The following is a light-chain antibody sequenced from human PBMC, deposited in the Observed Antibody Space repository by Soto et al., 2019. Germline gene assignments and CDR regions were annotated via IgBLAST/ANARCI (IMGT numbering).Light chain of an antibody. Sequence: DIVMTQSPDSLAVSLVERATINCKSSQSVFYSSNNKNYLAWYQQKPGQPPKLLIYRASTRESGVPERFSGSGSGTDFTLTISSLQAEDVAVYYCQQYYSTPYTFGQGTKLEIK. CDR1: QSVFYSSNNKNY. J-gene: IGKJ2*01. CDR3: QQYYSTPYT. V-gene: IGKV4-1*01. CDR2: RAS.